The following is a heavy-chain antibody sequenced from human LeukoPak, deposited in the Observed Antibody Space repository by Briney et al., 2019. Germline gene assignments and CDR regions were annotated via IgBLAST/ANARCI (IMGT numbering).Heavy chain of an antibody. V-gene: IGHV3-9*01. Sequence: PGGSLRLSCAASGFTFDDYAMHWVRQAPGKGLEWGSGISWNSGGIGYADSVKGRFTISRDNAKNSLYLQMNSLRAEDTALYYCAKDYGDYSLGLFDYWGQGTLVTVSS. CDR1: GFTFDDYA. J-gene: IGHJ4*02. D-gene: IGHD4-17*01. CDR2: ISWNSGGI. CDR3: AKDYGDYSLGLFDY.